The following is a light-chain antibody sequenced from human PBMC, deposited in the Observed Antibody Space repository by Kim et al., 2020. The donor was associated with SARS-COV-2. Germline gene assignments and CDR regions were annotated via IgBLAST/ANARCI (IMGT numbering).Light chain of an antibody. V-gene: IGKV4-1*01. CDR3: QQYYSSPYS. CDR2: WAS. CDR1: QSVLQRANNMNA. J-gene: IGKJ2*03. Sequence: RANISYKSSQSVLQRANNMNALAWYQQKPGQHPKLLIYWASPRKSGVPHRFSGSGSGTAFTLTISSLQAEDVTVYYCQQYYSSPYSFGQGTKREIK.